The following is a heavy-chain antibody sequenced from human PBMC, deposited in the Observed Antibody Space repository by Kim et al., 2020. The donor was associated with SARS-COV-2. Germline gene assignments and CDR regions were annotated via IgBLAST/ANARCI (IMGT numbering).Heavy chain of an antibody. CDR2: MSYDGSDK. D-gene: IGHD3-10*01. CDR3: AKDNYGSIDY. V-gene: IGHV3-30-3*01. J-gene: IGHJ4*02. CDR1: GFTFSSSA. Sequence: GTSLRLSCAASGFTFSSSAMHWVRQAPGKGLECVALMSYDGSDKNYAESVKGRFTISRDNSKNTLYLQMNSLQPQDTAVYYCAKDNYGSIDYWGQGTLVTVSS.